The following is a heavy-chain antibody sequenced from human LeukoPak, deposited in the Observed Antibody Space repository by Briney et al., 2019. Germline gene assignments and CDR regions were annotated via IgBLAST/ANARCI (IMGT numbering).Heavy chain of an antibody. CDR2: ISSSGSTI. Sequence: GGSLRLSCAASGFTFSSYEMSWVRQAPGKGLEWVSYISSSGSTIYYADSVKGRFTISRDNAKNSLYLQMNSLRAEDTAVYYCARGLRDAEYFQHWGQGTLVTVSS. CDR3: ARGLRDAEYFQH. D-gene: IGHD2-21*02. CDR1: GFTFSSYE. V-gene: IGHV3-48*03. J-gene: IGHJ1*01.